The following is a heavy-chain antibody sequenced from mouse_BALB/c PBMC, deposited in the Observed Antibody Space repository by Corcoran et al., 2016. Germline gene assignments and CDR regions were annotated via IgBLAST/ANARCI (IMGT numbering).Heavy chain of an antibody. CDR2: INTYTGEP. Sequence: QIQLVQSGPELKKPGETVKISCKASGYTFTNYGMKWVKQAPGKGLKWMGWINTYTGEPIYADDFKGRFAFSLETSASTASLQINNLKNEDTATYFCAREPYAMDYWGQGTSFTVSS. J-gene: IGHJ4*01. V-gene: IGHV9-3-1*01. CDR1: GYTFTNYG. CDR3: AREPYAMDY.